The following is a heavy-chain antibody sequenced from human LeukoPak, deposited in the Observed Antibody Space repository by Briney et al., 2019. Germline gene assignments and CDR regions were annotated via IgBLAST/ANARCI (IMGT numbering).Heavy chain of an antibody. CDR1: GGSISSYY. CDR3: ARDFRLDY. Sequence: SETLSLTCTVSGGSISSYYWTWIRQPPGKGLEWIGYIHYSGTTNYNPSLKSRVTISVDTSKNLFSLKLSSVTAADTAVYYCARDFRLDYWGQGTLVTVSS. V-gene: IGHV4-59*01. J-gene: IGHJ4*02. CDR2: IHYSGTT.